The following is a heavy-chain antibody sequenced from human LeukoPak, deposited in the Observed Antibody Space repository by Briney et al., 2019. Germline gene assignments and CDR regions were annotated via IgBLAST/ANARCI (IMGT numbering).Heavy chain of an antibody. CDR3: ARAVGSTNRLDL. CDR1: GYTFTIDE. D-gene: IGHD2-8*01. J-gene: IGHJ5*02. Sequence: ASVTVSSTASGYTFTIDEINWVRQATGHGFEWMGWMNPNSGNTGSAQKFQGRLTMTRNTSISTAYLELGSLRSEDTAVYFCARAVGSTNRLDLWGRGTLVTVSS. CDR2: MNPNSGNT. V-gene: IGHV1-8*01.